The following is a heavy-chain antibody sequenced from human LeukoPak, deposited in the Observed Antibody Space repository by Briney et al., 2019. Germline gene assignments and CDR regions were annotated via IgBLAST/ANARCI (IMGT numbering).Heavy chain of an antibody. CDR1: GFTFSNYW. CDR2: LKRDGSII. CDR3: ARGYYYDSSDYRAFDI. J-gene: IGHJ3*02. V-gene: IGHV3-74*01. Sequence: GGSLRLSCAASGFTFSNYWMHWVRQAPGKGLVWVSRLKRDGSIISHAASVKGRFTISRGNAKNTLYLQMNSLRVEDTAVYYCARGYYYDSSDYRAFDIWGQGTMVTVSS. D-gene: IGHD3-22*01.